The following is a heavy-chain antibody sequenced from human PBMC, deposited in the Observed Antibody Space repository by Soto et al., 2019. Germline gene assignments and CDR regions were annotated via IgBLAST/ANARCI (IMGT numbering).Heavy chain of an antibody. Sequence: ESGPTLVNPTHTLTLTCTVSGFSLSGTGMRVTWIRQPPGKALEWLARIDWENTKLYSTSLKTRLTISKDTSKNQVVLTMTNVDPADTGTYYCAKGKYSSSPLLNPGGYYYGMDVWGQGTTVTVSS. J-gene: IGHJ6*02. D-gene: IGHD6-6*01. CDR3: AKGKYSSSPLLNPGGYYYGMDV. V-gene: IGHV2-70*04. CDR1: GFSLSGTGMR. CDR2: IDWENTK.